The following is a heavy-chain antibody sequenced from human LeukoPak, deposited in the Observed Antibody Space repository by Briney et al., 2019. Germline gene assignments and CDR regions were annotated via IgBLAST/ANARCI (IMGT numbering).Heavy chain of an antibody. CDR1: GFTVSSYG. CDR2: ISYDGSNK. D-gene: IGHD3-22*01. V-gene: IGHV3-30*18. CDR3: AKDAEPYYDSSGYYVH. J-gene: IGHJ4*02. Sequence: GGSLRLSCAASGFTVSSYGMHWVRQAPGKGLEWVAVISYDGSNKYYADSVKGRFTISRDNSKNTLYLQMNSLRAEDTAVYYCAKDAEPYYDSSGYYVHWGQGTLVTVSS.